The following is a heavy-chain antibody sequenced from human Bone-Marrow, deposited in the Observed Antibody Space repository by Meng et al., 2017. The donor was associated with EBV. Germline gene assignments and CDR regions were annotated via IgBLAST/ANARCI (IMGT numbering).Heavy chain of an antibody. CDR3: AKDCFGDKDS. J-gene: IGHJ4*02. CDR2: INTDGSVI. D-gene: IGHD2-21*01. CDR1: GFTLSSYW. Sequence: EVQVVEAGGGLVTPGGSLSLSCAASGFTLSSYWVHWVRQAPGKGLVWVSRINTDGSVINYADSVKGRFTISRDNAKNTVYLQMNNLRAEDTAVYYCAKDCFGDKDSWGQGTLVTVSS. V-gene: IGHV3-74*01.